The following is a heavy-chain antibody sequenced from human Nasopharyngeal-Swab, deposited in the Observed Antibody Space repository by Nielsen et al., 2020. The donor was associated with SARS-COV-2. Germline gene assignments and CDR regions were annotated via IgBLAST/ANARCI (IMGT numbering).Heavy chain of an antibody. J-gene: IGHJ4*02. CDR2: FDPEDGET. Sequence: ASVKDSCKVSGYTLTELSMHWVRQAPGKGLEWMGGFDPEDGETIYAQKFQGRVTMTEDTSTDTGYMELSSLRSEDTAVYYCATVPPRGYCSSTSCYPSLDYWGQGTLVTVSS. V-gene: IGHV1-24*01. CDR1: GYTLTELS. D-gene: IGHD2-2*01. CDR3: ATVPPRGYCSSTSCYPSLDY.